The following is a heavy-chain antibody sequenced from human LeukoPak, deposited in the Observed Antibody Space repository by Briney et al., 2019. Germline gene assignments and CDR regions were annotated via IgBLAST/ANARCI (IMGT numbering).Heavy chain of an antibody. CDR1: GFTFSSYA. Sequence: GGFLRLSCAASGFTFSSYAMHWVRQAPGKGLEWVAVISYDGSNKYYADSVKGRFTISRDNSKNTLYLQMNSLRAEDTAVYYCARDHYYGSVLDWWGQGTLVTVSS. CDR2: ISYDGSNK. V-gene: IGHV3-30-3*01. D-gene: IGHD3-10*01. J-gene: IGHJ4*02. CDR3: ARDHYYGSVLDW.